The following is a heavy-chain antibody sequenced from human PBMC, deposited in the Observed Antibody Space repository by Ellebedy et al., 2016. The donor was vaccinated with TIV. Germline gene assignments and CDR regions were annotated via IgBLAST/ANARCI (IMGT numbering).Heavy chain of an antibody. V-gene: IGHV4-39*01. Sequence: MPGGSLRLSCTVSGVSISSTSDYWGWIRQPPGKGLEWIGSIYYSGRMYYNPSLRSRVTISVDTSKNQFSLKLSSVTAADTALYYCARQRVRGVNSDYWGQGTLVTVSS. CDR3: ARQRVRGVNSDY. J-gene: IGHJ4*02. CDR1: GVSISSTSDY. D-gene: IGHD3-10*01. CDR2: IYYSGRM.